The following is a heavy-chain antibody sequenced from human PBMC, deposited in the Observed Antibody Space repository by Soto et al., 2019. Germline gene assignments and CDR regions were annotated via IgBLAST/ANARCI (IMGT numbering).Heavy chain of an antibody. Sequence: EVQLLESGGGLVQPGGSLRLSCAASGFTISSYGITWVRQAPGKGLEWVSGVTGSTGTTHYADSVKGRFTISRDNSKNTVYLQMNGLSAEDTAVYYCAKWSGFGDLWGQGTLVTVSS. CDR3: AKWSGFGDL. D-gene: IGHD3-10*01. CDR2: VTGSTGTT. J-gene: IGHJ4*02. CDR1: GFTISSYG. V-gene: IGHV3-23*01.